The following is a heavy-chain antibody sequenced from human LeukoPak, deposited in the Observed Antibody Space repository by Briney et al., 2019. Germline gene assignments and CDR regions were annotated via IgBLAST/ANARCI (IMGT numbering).Heavy chain of an antibody. J-gene: IGHJ4*02. CDR3: TTELLYYYDSSGSDY. Sequence: PGGSLRPSCAASGLTFSNAWMSWVRQAPGKGLEWVGRIKSKTDGGTTDYAAPVKGRFTISRDDSKNTLYLQMNSLKTEDTAVYYCTTELLYYYDSSGSDYWGQGTLVTVSS. D-gene: IGHD3-22*01. V-gene: IGHV3-15*01. CDR2: IKSKTDGGTT. CDR1: GLTFSNAW.